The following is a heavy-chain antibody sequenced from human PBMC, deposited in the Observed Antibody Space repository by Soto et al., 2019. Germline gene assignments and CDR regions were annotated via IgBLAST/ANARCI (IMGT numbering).Heavy chain of an antibody. CDR3: AREVGRGSGSYYLDY. CDR1: GFTFSMYW. J-gene: IGHJ4*02. Sequence: EVQLVESGGGLVQPGGFLRLSCAASGFTFSMYWMHWVRQAPGKGLLWVSRINGDGTDTTYADSVKGRFTISRDNAKNTVYLQMNGLRAEDTAVYYCAREVGRGSGSYYLDYWGQETLVTVSS. D-gene: IGHD3-16*01. V-gene: IGHV3-74*03. CDR2: INGDGTDT.